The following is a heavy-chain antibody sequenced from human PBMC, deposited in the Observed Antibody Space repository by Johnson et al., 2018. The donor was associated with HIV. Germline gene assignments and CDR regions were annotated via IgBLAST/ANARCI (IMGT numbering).Heavy chain of an antibody. Sequence: QEKLVESGGGVVQPGRSLRLSCAASGFTFSSYAMHWVRQAPGNGLEWVAVISYDGRNKYYADSVKGRFTLSRDNSKNTLYLQINSLRAEDTAVYYCARVSSSVTTARYGAFDIWGQGTMVIVSS. CDR1: GFTFSSYA. CDR3: ARVSSSVTTARYGAFDI. D-gene: IGHD4-17*01. V-gene: IGHV3-30*04. CDR2: ISYDGRNK. J-gene: IGHJ3*02.